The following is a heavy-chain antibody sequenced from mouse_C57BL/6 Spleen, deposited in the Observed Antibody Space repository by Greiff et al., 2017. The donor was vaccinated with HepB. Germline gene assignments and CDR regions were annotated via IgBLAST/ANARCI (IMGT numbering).Heavy chain of an antibody. V-gene: IGHV5-9-1*02. Sequence: DVMLVESGEGLVKPGGSLKLSCAASGFTFSSYAMSWVRQTPEKRLEWVAYISSGGDYIYYADTVKGRFTISRDNARNTLYLQMSSLKSEDTAMYYCTRDGPIYDGYYYYAMDYWGQGTSVTVSS. CDR3: TRDGPIYDGYYYYAMDY. D-gene: IGHD2-3*01. CDR1: GFTFSSYA. CDR2: ISSGGDYI. J-gene: IGHJ4*01.